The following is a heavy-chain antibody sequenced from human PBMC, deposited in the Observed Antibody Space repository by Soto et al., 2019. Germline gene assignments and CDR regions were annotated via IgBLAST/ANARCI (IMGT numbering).Heavy chain of an antibody. CDR2: ITGSGDLT. CDR1: GSTFSSYA. V-gene: IGHV3-23*01. J-gene: IGHJ6*02. CDR3: ARDDRFTSGYYYVTVIFYYHAFDV. Sequence: GGSLRLSCAAPGSTFSSYAFHWVRQAPGKGLEWVSCITGSGDLTHYAESVQGRFTISRDQSRNMLYLQMKSLRVEDTAVYYCARDDRFTSGYYYVTVIFYYHAFDVWGQGTTVTVSS. D-gene: IGHD3-3*01.